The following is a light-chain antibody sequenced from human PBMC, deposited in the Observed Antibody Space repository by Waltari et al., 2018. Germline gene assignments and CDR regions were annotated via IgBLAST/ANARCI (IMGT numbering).Light chain of an antibody. V-gene: IGLV2-14*01. CDR1: SSDVGGYNY. CDR2: DVS. J-gene: IGLJ3*02. CDR3: CSFTSRSTWV. Sequence: QSALTQPASVFGSPGQSITISCTGTSSDVGGYNYVSWYQQHPGKVPKLLIFDVSNRPSGVFNRVAGSKSGNTASLTISGLQAEDESDYYCCSFTSRSTWVFGGGTKMTVL.